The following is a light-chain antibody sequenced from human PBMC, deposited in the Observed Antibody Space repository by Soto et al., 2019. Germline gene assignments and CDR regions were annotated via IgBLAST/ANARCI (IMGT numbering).Light chain of an antibody. CDR3: QQYESYWT. J-gene: IGKJ1*01. V-gene: IGKV1-5*01. CDR2: DAY. CDR1: HSVSTW. Sequence: DIPMTQSPSTLSASVGDRVTPTCRASHSVSTWLAWYQQKPGKAPKLLIYDAYNLESGVPSRFSGSGSGTEFTLTVSSLQPDDFATYYCQQYESYWTFGQGTKVEIK.